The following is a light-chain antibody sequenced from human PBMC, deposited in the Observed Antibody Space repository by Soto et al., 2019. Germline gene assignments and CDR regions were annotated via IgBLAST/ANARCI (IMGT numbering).Light chain of an antibody. V-gene: IGKV1-39*01. CDR3: QQSDSTPWT. CDR1: QSISSY. Sequence: DIQMTQSPSSLSASVGDRVTITCRASQSISSYLNWYQQKPGKAPKLLIYAASSLQSGVPSRFSGSGSGTDFTLTISSLQPEDCATYYCQQSDSTPWTFGQGNKVEIK. J-gene: IGKJ1*01. CDR2: AAS.